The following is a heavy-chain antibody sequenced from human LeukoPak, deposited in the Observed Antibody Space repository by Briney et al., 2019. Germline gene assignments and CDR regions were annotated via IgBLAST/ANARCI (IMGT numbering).Heavy chain of an antibody. Sequence: SETLSLTCTVSGGSISSYYWSWIRQPPGKGLEWIWYIHYSGSTNYNPSLKSRVTISVDTSKNQFSLKLSSVTAADTAVYYCARATYYYDSSGYYPGDYFDYWGQGTLVTVSS. D-gene: IGHD3-22*01. J-gene: IGHJ4*02. CDR1: GGSISSYY. CDR2: IHYSGST. V-gene: IGHV4-59*01. CDR3: ARATYYYDSSGYYPGDYFDY.